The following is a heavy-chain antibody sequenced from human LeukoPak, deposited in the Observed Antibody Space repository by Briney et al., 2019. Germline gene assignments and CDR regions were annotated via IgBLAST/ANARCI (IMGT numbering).Heavy chain of an antibody. CDR2: IKQDGREK. J-gene: IGHJ4*02. V-gene: IGHV3-7*01. D-gene: IGHD3-22*01. Sequence: GGSLRLSCAASAGFTFSDYWMNWVRQAPGKGLEWVAIIKQDGREKLYVDSVKGRFTISRDNAKSSLYLQMNSLRAGDTAVYYCARVGDSSGSYDYWGQGTLVTVSS. CDR1: AGFTFSDYW. CDR3: ARVGDSSGSYDY.